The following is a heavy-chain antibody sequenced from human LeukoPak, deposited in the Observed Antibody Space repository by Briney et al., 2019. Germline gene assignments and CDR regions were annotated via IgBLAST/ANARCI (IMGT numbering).Heavy chain of an antibody. D-gene: IGHD6-19*01. CDR1: GFTFSSYS. J-gene: IGHJ4*02. CDR2: ISSSSNYI. CDR3: ARSIAVAGTGAGG. Sequence: GGSLRLSCAASGFTFSSYSMNWVRQAPGKGLEWVSSISSSSNYIYYADSVKGRFTISRDNAKNSLYLQMNSLRAEDTAVYYCARSIAVAGTGAGGWGQGTLVTVSS. V-gene: IGHV3-21*01.